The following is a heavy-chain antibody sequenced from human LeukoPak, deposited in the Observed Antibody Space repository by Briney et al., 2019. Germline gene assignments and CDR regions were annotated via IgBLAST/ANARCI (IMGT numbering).Heavy chain of an antibody. CDR3: ARDTIDIGDFCGDY. Sequence: GGSLRLTCAASGFTFSRYWMHWVRQAPGKGLEWVSSISSSSSYIYYADSLKGRFTISRDNAKNSLYLQMNSLRAEDTAVYYCARDTIDIGDFCGDYWGQGTLVTVSS. CDR1: GFTFSRYW. CDR2: ISSSSSYI. D-gene: IGHD4-17*01. V-gene: IGHV3-21*01. J-gene: IGHJ4*02.